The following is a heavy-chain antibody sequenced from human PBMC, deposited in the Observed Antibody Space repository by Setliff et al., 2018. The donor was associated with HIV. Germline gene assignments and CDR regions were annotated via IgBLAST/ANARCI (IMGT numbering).Heavy chain of an antibody. CDR3: VGQFDYTAMATFHH. V-gene: IGHV3-30*04. CDR1: GFTFSIYA. D-gene: IGHD5-18*01. CDR2: ISYDGSYE. Sequence: GSLRLSCAASGFTFSIYAMHWVRQAPGKGLEWVAFISYDGSYEYYADSVKGRLTISRDNSKNTLYLQMNSLRAEDTAVYYCVGQFDYTAMATFHHWGLGTLVTVSS. J-gene: IGHJ4*02.